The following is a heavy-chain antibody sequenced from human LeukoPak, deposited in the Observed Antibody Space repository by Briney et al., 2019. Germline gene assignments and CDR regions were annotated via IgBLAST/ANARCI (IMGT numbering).Heavy chain of an antibody. CDR2: ISASHGYT. Sequence: ASVKVSCKASGYTFSTYGISWVRQAPGQGLEWMGLISASHGYTKYAQNVQDRVTMTTDTSTNTAYMELRSLRSDDTAVYYCARGTSGSGTSPKNPSYWFFDLWGRGTLVTVSS. D-gene: IGHD3-10*01. CDR1: GYTFSTYG. CDR3: ARGTSGSGTSPKNPSYWFFDL. J-gene: IGHJ2*01. V-gene: IGHV1-18*01.